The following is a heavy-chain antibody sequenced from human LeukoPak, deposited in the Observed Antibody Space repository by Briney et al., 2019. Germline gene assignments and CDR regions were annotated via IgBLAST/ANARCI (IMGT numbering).Heavy chain of an antibody. CDR3: ARRSIGSSGDY. V-gene: IGHV1-8*02. CDR1: GGTFSSYA. CDR2: MNPNSGNT. J-gene: IGHJ4*02. D-gene: IGHD5/OR15-5a*01. Sequence: ASVKVSCRASGGTFSSYAINWVRQATGQGLEWMGWMNPNSGNTGYAQKFQGRVTMTRNTSISTAYMELSSLRSEDTAVYYCARRSIGSSGDYWGQGTLVTVSS.